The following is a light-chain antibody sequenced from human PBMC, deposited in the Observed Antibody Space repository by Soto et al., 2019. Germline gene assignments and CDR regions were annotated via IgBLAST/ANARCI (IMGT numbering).Light chain of an antibody. CDR2: EVS. CDR3: CSYAGSHVV. J-gene: IGLJ2*01. V-gene: IGLV2-23*02. CDR1: RSVVGSYNL. Sequence: QSALTQPASVSGSPGQSITISCTGTRSVVGSYNLVSWYPQHPGKAPKLMIYEVSKRPSGVSNRFSGSKSGNTSSLTISGLQAEDEADYYCCSYAGSHVVFGGGTQLTVL.